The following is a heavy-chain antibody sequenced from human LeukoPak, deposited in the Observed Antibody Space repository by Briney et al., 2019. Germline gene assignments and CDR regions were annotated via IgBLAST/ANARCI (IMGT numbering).Heavy chain of an antibody. CDR3: ARGMGYGDNLDY. Sequence: PSETLSLTCAVYGGSFSGYYWSWIRQPPGKGLEWIGEINHSGSTNYNPSLKSRVTISVDTSKNQFSLKLSSVTAADTAVYYCARGMGYGDNLDYWGQGTLVTVSS. J-gene: IGHJ4*02. CDR2: INHSGST. V-gene: IGHV4-34*01. D-gene: IGHD4-17*01. CDR1: GGSFSGYY.